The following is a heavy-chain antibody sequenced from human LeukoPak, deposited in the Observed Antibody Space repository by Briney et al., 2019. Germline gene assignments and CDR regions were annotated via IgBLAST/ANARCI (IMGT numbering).Heavy chain of an antibody. CDR2: IIPIFGTA. J-gene: IGHJ6*03. Sequence: SVKVSCKASGGTFSSYAISWVRQAPGQGLEWVGGIIPIFGTANYAQKFQGRVTITTDESTSTAYMELSSLRSEDTAVYYCARDKGLAARGHYYYYMDVWGKGTTVTVSS. D-gene: IGHD6-6*01. V-gene: IGHV1-69*05. CDR3: ARDKGLAARGHYYYYMDV. CDR1: GGTFSSYA.